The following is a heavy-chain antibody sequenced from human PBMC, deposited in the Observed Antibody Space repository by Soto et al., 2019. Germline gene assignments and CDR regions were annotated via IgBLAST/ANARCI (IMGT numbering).Heavy chain of an antibody. CDR3: ARASVLRYFDWLPHYYDGMDV. Sequence: QVQLVQSGAEVKKPGASVKVSCKASGYTFTGYYMHWVRQAPGQGLEWMGWINPNSGGTNYAQKYQGSVTMTRDTYISTAYMELSRLRSDDTAVYYCARASVLRYFDWLPHYYDGMDVWGQGTTVTASS. V-gene: IGHV1-2*04. CDR1: GYTFTGYY. D-gene: IGHD3-9*01. J-gene: IGHJ6*02. CDR2: INPNSGGT.